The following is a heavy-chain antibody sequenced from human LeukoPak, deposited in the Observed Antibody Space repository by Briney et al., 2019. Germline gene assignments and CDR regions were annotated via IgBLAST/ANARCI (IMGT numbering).Heavy chain of an antibody. V-gene: IGHV3-11*04. CDR3: ARESEHSVSQVDFDL. Sequence: GGSLRLSCAASGFTFSNYAMSWVRQAPGKGLEWVSYISSSGSTINYADSVKGRFTISRDNAKNSLYLQMNSLRGEDTAVYYCARESEHSVSQVDFDLWGQGTMVTVSS. CDR1: GFTFSNYA. D-gene: IGHD2-15*01. CDR2: ISSSGSTI. J-gene: IGHJ3*01.